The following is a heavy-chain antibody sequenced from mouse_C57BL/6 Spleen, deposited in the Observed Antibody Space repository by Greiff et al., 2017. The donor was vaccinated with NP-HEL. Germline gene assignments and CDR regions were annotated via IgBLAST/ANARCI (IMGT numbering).Heavy chain of an antibody. V-gene: IGHV1-20*01. J-gene: IGHJ1*03. Sequence: VQLQQSGPELVKPGDSVKISCKASGYSFTGYFMNWVMQSHGKSLEWIGRINPYNGDTFYNQKLKGKAKLTVDKSSSKAHMELRSLTSEDSAVYYCAREDYYGQTRYFDVWGTGTTVTVSS. CDR3: AREDYYGQTRYFDV. D-gene: IGHD1-2*01. CDR2: INPYNGDT. CDR1: GYSFTGYF.